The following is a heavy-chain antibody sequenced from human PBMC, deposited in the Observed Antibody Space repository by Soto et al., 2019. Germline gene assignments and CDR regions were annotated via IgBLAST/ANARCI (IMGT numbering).Heavy chain of an antibody. CDR2: IDPSDSYT. D-gene: IGHD6-13*01. Sequence: GESLKISCKGSGYSFTSYWISWVRQMPGKGLEWMGRIDPSDSYTNYSPSFQGHVTISADKSISTAYLQWSSLKASDTAMYYCARWALQQLVPLYYGMDVWGQGTTLTVSS. V-gene: IGHV5-10-1*01. CDR3: ARWALQQLVPLYYGMDV. CDR1: GYSFTSYW. J-gene: IGHJ6*02.